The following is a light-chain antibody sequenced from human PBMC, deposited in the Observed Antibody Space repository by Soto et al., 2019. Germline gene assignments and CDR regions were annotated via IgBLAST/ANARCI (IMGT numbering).Light chain of an antibody. Sequence: EIVLTQSPGTLSLSPGERATLSCRASQSVSSSYLAWYQQKPGQAPRLLIYGASSRATGIPDRFSGSGSGTDFTLTIRRLEPEDFAVYYCQQYCSSPTTFGQGTRLEIK. J-gene: IGKJ5*01. CDR3: QQYCSSPTT. CDR1: QSVSSSY. CDR2: GAS. V-gene: IGKV3-20*01.